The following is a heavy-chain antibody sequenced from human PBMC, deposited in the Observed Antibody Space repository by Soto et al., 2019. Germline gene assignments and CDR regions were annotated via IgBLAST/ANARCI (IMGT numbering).Heavy chain of an antibody. CDR1: GFTFSRYW. V-gene: IGHV3-7*01. Sequence: GGSLRLSCAASGFTFSRYWMSWVRQAPGKGLEWVANIKQDGSEKYFVDSVKGRFTISRDNAKNSLYLQMNSLRAEDTAVYYCARDGYYDSSGYFDWSPDAFDIWGQGTMVTVSS. J-gene: IGHJ3*02. CDR2: IKQDGSEK. D-gene: IGHD3-22*01. CDR3: ARDGYYDSSGYFDWSPDAFDI.